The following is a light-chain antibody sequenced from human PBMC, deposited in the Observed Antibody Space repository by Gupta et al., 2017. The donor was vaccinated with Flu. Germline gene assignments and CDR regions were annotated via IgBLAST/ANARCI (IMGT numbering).Light chain of an antibody. CDR2: EVS. Sequence: QSALTQPASVSGSPGHSITISCTGTSSDVGGYNYVSWYQQHPGKAPKLMIYEVSNRPSGVSNRFSGSKSGNTASLTISGLQAEDEADYYCSSYKSSSTLRVVFGGGTKLTVL. CDR3: SSYKSSSTLRVV. V-gene: IGLV2-14*01. J-gene: IGLJ2*01. CDR1: SSDVGGYNY.